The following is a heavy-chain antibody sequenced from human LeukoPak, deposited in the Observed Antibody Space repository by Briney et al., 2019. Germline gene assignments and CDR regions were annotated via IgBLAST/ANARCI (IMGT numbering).Heavy chain of an antibody. J-gene: IGHJ4*02. CDR3: ARDSPYDSSGYGLGLYFDY. CDR1: GFTSSDYY. CDR2: ISTSSTNT. D-gene: IGHD3-22*01. V-gene: IGHV3-11*05. Sequence: PGGSLRLSCAASGFTSSDYYMTWIRQAPGKGLEWVSDISTSSTNTKYADSVKGRFTISRDNAKNSLYLQMNSLRAEDTAVYYCARDSPYDSSGYGLGLYFDYWGQGTLVTVSS.